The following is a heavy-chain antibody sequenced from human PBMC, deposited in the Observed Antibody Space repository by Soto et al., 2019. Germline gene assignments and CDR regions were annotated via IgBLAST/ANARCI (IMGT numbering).Heavy chain of an antibody. CDR3: AREKGVVRDIFYYYYGMDV. CDR2: ISAYNGNT. CDR1: GYTFTSYG. J-gene: IGHJ6*02. D-gene: IGHD2-2*01. V-gene: IGHV1-18*04. Sequence: ASVKVSCKASGYTFTSYGIRWVRQAPGQGLEWMGWISAYNGNTNYAQKLQGRVTMTTDTSTSTAYMELRSLRSDDTAVYYCAREKGVVRDIFYYYYGMDVWGQGTTVTVSS.